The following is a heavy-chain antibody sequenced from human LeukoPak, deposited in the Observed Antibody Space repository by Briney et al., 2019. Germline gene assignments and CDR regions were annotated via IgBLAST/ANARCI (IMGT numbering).Heavy chain of an antibody. CDR1: GFTFSSYT. Sequence: GGSLTLSCAASGFTFSSYTMNWVRQAPGKGLEWVSSISSTSTYIYYADSVKGRFTISRDNAKNSLYLQMNSLRAEDTAVYYCAGENYYESSGFNWGQGTLVTVSS. J-gene: IGHJ4*02. CDR2: ISSTSTYI. CDR3: AGENYYESSGFN. V-gene: IGHV3-21*01. D-gene: IGHD3-22*01.